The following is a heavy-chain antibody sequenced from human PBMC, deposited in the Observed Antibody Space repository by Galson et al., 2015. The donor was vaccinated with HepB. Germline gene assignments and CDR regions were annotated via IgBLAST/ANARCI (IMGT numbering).Heavy chain of an antibody. CDR3: ARGTLKTEDQFYFYGLDV. V-gene: IGHV1-18*01. D-gene: IGHD1-14*01. Sequence: SVKVSCKASGYIFMSYGISWVRQAPGQGLEWMGWISTYKGNTNFGQKFRDRITMTTDTSTTTAYMELRSLSSDDTAVYYCARGTLKTEDQFYFYGLDVWGQGTTVTVSS. CDR1: GYIFMSYG. CDR2: ISTYKGNT. J-gene: IGHJ6*02.